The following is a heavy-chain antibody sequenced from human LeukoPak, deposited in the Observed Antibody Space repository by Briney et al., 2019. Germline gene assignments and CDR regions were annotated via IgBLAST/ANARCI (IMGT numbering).Heavy chain of an antibody. CDR3: ASSVTIDAFDI. V-gene: IGHV5-10-1*01. CDR1: GYSFTSYW. Sequence: GESLRISCKGSGYSFTSYWISWVRQMPGKGLEWMGRIDPSDSYTNYSPSFQGHVTISADKYINTAYLQWSSLKASDTAMYYCASSVTIDAFDIWGQGTMVTVSS. CDR2: IDPSDSYT. J-gene: IGHJ3*02. D-gene: IGHD4-17*01.